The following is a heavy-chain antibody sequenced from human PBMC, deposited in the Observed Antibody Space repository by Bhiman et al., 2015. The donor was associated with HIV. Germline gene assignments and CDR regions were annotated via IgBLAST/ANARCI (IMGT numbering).Heavy chain of an antibody. CDR3: AKDLGTWGPLDY. V-gene: IGHV3-15*01. Sequence: VQLVESGGGLVKPGGSLRLSCAASGFTFFNAWMSWVRQAPGKGLEWVGRIKSKPDGGTTDYATPVKGRFTISRDDSKNTLYLHMDSLRPEDTALYYCAKDLGTWGPLDYWGHGTLVTVSS. CDR1: GFTFFNAW. CDR2: IKSKPDGGTT. J-gene: IGHJ4*01. D-gene: IGHD3-16*01.